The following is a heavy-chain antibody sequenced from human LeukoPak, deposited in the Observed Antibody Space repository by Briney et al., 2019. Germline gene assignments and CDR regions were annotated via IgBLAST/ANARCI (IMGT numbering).Heavy chain of an antibody. CDR2: IRYDGSNK. Sequence: GGSLRLSCAASGFTFSSYGMHWVRQAPGKGLEWVAFIRYDGSNKYYADSVKGRFTIPRDNSRNTLYLQMNSLRAEDTAVYYCAKDYYGSGSYPYFDYWGQGTLVTVSS. V-gene: IGHV3-30*02. CDR3: AKDYYGSGSYPYFDY. CDR1: GFTFSSYG. J-gene: IGHJ4*02. D-gene: IGHD3-10*01.